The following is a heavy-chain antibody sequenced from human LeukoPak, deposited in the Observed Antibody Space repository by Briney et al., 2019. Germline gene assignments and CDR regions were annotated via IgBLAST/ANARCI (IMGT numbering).Heavy chain of an antibody. Sequence: GGSLRLSCAASGFTFSSYGMHWVRQAPGKGLEWVAVIWYDGSNKYYADSVKGRFTISRDNSKNTLYLQMNSLRAEDTAVYYCARERGYCSGGSCYGWFDPWGQGTLVSVSS. CDR1: GFTFSSYG. D-gene: IGHD2-15*01. J-gene: IGHJ5*02. CDR3: ARERGYCSGGSCYGWFDP. CDR2: IWYDGSNK. V-gene: IGHV3-33*01.